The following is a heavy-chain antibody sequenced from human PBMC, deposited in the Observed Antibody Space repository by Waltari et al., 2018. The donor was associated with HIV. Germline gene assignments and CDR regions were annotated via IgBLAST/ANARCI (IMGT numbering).Heavy chain of an antibody. CDR3: AQDADSAGYSFFGF. D-gene: IGHD3-22*01. V-gene: IGHV3-23*01. CDR1: GSISKSA. Sequence: VRSLSLSCAASGSISKSAMTWVRQAPGKGLEWVSTISGDAEDSYYAASVQGRFIISRDNSRNIVSLQMKILRAEDTAIYYCAQDADSAGYSFFGFWGQGTLVVVSS. J-gene: IGHJ4*02. CDR2: ISGDAEDS.